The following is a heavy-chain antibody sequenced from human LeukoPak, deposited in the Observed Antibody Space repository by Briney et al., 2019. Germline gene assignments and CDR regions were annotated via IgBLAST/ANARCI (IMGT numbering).Heavy chain of an antibody. CDR2: IWYDGSNK. CDR1: GFTFSSYG. V-gene: IGHV3-33*06. D-gene: IGHD1-26*01. J-gene: IGHJ4*02. CDR3: AKAGVAVRELLYY. Sequence: GRSLRLSCAASGFTFSSYGMHWVRQAPGKGLEWVAVIWYDGSNKYYADSVKGRFTISRDNSKNTLYLQMTSLRAEDTAVYYCAKAGVAVRELLYYWGQGTLVTVSS.